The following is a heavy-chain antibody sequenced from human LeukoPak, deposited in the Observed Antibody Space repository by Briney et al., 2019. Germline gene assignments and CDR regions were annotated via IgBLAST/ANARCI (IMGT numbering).Heavy chain of an antibody. CDR2: ISYDGSNK. D-gene: IGHD3-3*01. J-gene: IGHJ4*02. CDR1: GFTFSGYP. CDR3: AKDREVLRSLEWFFDY. V-gene: IGHV3-30-3*02. Sequence: GKSLRLSCAASGFTFSGYPIHWVRQAPGKGLEWVAVISYDGSNKYYADSVKGRFTISRDNSKSTLYLQMNSLRAEDTAVYSCAKDREVLRSLEWFFDYWGRGTLVTVSS.